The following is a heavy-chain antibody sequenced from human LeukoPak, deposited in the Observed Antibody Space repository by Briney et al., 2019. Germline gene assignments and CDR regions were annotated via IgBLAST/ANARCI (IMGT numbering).Heavy chain of an antibody. CDR3: ARVSGYSGYDTLDY. J-gene: IGHJ4*02. D-gene: IGHD5-12*01. Sequence: GGSLRLPCAASGFTISSNYMNWVRQAPGKGLEWVSVISTGGTTYYANSVQGRFTISRDYSKNTLYLEMNNLRAEDTAVYYCARVSGYSGYDTLDYWGQGTLVTVS. CDR1: GFTISSNY. V-gene: IGHV3-66*01. CDR2: ISTGGTT.